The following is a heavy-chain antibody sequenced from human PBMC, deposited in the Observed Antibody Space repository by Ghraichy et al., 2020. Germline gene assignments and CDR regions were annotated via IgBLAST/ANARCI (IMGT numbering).Heavy chain of an antibody. D-gene: IGHD2-15*01. CDR2: ISSSSSYI. CDR3: ARDTPGGPYPWTWDY. CDR1: GFTFSSYS. Sequence: GGSLRLSCAASGFTFSSYSMNWVRQAPGKGLEWVSSISSSSSYIYYADSVKGRFTISRDNAKNLLYLQMNSLRAEDTAVYYCARDTPGGPYPWTWDYWGQGTLVTVSS. V-gene: IGHV3-21*01. J-gene: IGHJ4*02.